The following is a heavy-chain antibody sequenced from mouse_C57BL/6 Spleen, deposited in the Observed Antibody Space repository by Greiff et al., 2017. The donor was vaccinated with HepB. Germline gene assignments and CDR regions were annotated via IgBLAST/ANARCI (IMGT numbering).Heavy chain of an antibody. CDR1: GYTFTNYW. CDR3: ARKGAYYSNFYAMDY. V-gene: IGHV1-63*01. J-gene: IGHJ4*01. CDR2: IYPGGGYT. D-gene: IGHD2-5*01. Sequence: VQLQQSGAELVRPGTSVKMSCKASGYTFTNYWIGWAKQRPGHGLEWIGDIYPGGGYTNYNEKFKGKATLTADKSSSTAYMQFSSLTSEDSAIYYGARKGAYYSNFYAMDYWGQGTSVTVSS.